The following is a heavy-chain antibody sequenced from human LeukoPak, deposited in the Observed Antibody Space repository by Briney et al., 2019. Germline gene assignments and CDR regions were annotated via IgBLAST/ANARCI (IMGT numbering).Heavy chain of an antibody. CDR2: IYYSGST. D-gene: IGHD1-26*01. J-gene: IGHJ5*02. Sequence: PSETLSLTCTVSGGSISSYYWSWIRQPPGKGLEWIGYIYYSGSTNYNPSLKSRVTISVDTSKNQFSLKLSSVTAADTAVYYCARVLRWELPEGRWFDPWGQGTLVTVSS. CDR1: GGSISSYY. V-gene: IGHV4-59*01. CDR3: ARVLRWELPEGRWFDP.